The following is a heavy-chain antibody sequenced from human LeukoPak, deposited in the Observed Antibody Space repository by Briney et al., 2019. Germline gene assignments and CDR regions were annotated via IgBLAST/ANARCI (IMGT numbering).Heavy chain of an antibody. J-gene: IGHJ5*02. CDR2: IRYDGNNK. V-gene: IGHV3-30*02. CDR1: GFTFSFCA. D-gene: IGHD4-23*01. Sequence: GGSLRLSCAASGFTFSFCAMHWVRQAPGKGLEWVAFIRYDGNNKNYADSVKGRFTISRDNSRDTLYLQMSSLRAEDTAVYYCTKGDDYGANTRLPKYNWFDPWGQGTLVTVSS. CDR3: TKGDDYGANTRLPKYNWFDP.